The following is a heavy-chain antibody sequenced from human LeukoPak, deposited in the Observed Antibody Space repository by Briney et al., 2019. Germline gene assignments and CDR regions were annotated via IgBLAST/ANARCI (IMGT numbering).Heavy chain of an antibody. J-gene: IGHJ4*02. CDR2: INPNSGGK. V-gene: IGHV1-2*02. D-gene: IGHD3-10*01. CDR3: ASTDYYGSGSYYNKGGVFDY. Sequence: SVKVSCKASGYTFTGYYMHWVRQAPGQGLEWMGCINPNSGGKNYAQKFQGRVTMTMDTSMGPSYMERRRLKSDDSPVYYCASTDYYGSGSYYNKGGVFDYWGQGTLVTVSS. CDR1: GYTFTGYY.